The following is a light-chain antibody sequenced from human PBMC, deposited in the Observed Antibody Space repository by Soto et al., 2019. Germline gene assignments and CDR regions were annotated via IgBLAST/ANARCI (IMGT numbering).Light chain of an antibody. CDR3: QQYVSWT. J-gene: IGKJ1*01. CDR2: GTS. Sequence: EIVLTQSPGTLSVSPGERATLSCRASETISRNYLAWYQQKPGQAPSLLIYGTSSRATGIPDRFSGSGSGTDFTLTISRLEPEDSAICYCQQYVSWTFGQGTKVEIK. V-gene: IGKV3-20*01. CDR1: ETISRNY.